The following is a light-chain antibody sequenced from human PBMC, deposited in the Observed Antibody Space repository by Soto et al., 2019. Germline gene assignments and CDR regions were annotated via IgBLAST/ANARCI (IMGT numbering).Light chain of an antibody. CDR1: QSISSY. CDR3: QRSFSTPLT. Sequence: DIQMTQSPSSLSASVGDRVTITCRASQSISSYLHWYPQKPGKAPKLLIYAASSLQSGVPSRFSGSGSGKDFTLTISSLQPEDFATYYCQRSFSTPLTFGGGTKVEIK. V-gene: IGKV1-39*01. J-gene: IGKJ4*01. CDR2: AAS.